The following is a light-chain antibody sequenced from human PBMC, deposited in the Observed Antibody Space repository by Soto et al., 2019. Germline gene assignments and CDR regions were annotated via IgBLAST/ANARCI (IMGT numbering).Light chain of an antibody. CDR3: QQSYNSPQT. J-gene: IGKJ1*01. V-gene: IGKV1-39*01. Sequence: DIKMTQSPSSLSASVGDRVTITCRASQTIMTYLNWYQLKPGKPPRLLIYAASSLQSGVPSRFSGSGSGTDFTLTISSLQPEDFATYSCQQSYNSPQTFGQGTKVDVK. CDR1: QTIMTY. CDR2: AAS.